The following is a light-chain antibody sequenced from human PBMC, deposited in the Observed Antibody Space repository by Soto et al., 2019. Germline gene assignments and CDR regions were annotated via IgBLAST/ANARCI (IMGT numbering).Light chain of an antibody. CDR3: GTWDSSLSTYV. Sequence: QSVLTQPPSVSAAPGQKVTISCSGSTSNIGNDYVSWYQQLPGTAPKLLIHDNNKRLAGIPDRFSGSKSGTSATLGITGLQTGDEADYYCGTWDSSLSTYVFGTGTQLTVL. CDR1: TSNIGNDY. V-gene: IGLV1-51*01. J-gene: IGLJ1*01. CDR2: DNN.